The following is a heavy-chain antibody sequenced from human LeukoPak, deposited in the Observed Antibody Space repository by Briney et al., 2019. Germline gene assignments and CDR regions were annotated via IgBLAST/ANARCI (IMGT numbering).Heavy chain of an antibody. V-gene: IGHV4-30-4*08. Sequence: SQTLSLTCTVSGGSISSGDYYWSWIRQPPGKGLEWIGYIYYSGSTYYNPSLKSRVTISVDTSKNQFSLKLSSVTAADTAVYYCARASGGDYGGNSFSPWGQGTLVTVSS. J-gene: IGHJ4*02. CDR3: ARASGGDYGGNSFSP. D-gene: IGHD4-23*01. CDR1: GGSISSGDYY. CDR2: IYYSGST.